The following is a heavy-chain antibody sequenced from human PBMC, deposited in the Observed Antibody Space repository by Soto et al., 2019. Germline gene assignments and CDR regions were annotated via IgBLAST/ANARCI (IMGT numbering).Heavy chain of an antibody. D-gene: IGHD3-16*01. CDR2: IGAAGDI. Sequence: EVQLVESGGGLVQPGGSLRLSCEASGFTFSNYDMHWVRQVTGKGLEWVSAIGAAGDIYYPAPMKGRLATSRENAKNSWYLQMNSRGAGDPAVYYCTSGGWGGSWDGGGCIIDYWGQGDLVTFS. CDR3: TSGGWGGSWDGGGCIIDY. J-gene: IGHJ4*02. V-gene: IGHV3-13*01. CDR1: GFTFSNYD.